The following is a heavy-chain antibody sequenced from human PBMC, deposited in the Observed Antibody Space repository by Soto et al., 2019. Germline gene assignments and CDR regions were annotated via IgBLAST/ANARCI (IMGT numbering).Heavy chain of an antibody. CDR1: GYTFTSYG. D-gene: IGHD6-6*01. CDR2: ISAYNGNT. CDR3: AKSGGWQLEDYGYGMDV. Sequence: GASVKVSCKASGYTFTSYGISWVRQAPGQGLEWMGWISAYNGNTNYAQMVQGRVTMTTGTSTSTAYMELKSLTSDDTAVYYCAKSGGWQLEDYGYGMDVWGQGTTVTVSS. J-gene: IGHJ6*02. V-gene: IGHV1-18*01.